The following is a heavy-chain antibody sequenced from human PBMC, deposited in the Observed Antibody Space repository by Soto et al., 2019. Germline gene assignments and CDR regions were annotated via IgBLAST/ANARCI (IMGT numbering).Heavy chain of an antibody. D-gene: IGHD6-13*01. CDR3: ARGTDSSSWKTPFDY. CDR1: GFTFNIYT. V-gene: IGHV3-48*02. CDR2: ISSSSRTI. J-gene: IGHJ4*02. Sequence: EVQLVESGGGLVQPGGSLRLSCAASGFTFNIYTMNWVRQAPGKGLEWLSYISSSSRTIYYADSVKGRFTISRDNAQNSLYLQMNSLRDEDTALYYCARGTDSSSWKTPFDYWGQGTRVTVSS.